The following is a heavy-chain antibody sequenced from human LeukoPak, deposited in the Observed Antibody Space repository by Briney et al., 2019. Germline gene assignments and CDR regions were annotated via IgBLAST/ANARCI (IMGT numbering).Heavy chain of an antibody. Sequence: PSETLSLTCTVSGGSISSSSYYWGWIRQPPGKGLEWIGSIYYSGSTYYNPSLKSRVTISVDTSKNQFSLKLSSVTAADTAVYYCARTPNWGLIRLFDYWGQGTLVTVSS. CDR2: IYYSGST. D-gene: IGHD7-27*01. CDR3: ARTPNWGLIRLFDY. CDR1: GGSISSSSYY. V-gene: IGHV4-39*07. J-gene: IGHJ4*02.